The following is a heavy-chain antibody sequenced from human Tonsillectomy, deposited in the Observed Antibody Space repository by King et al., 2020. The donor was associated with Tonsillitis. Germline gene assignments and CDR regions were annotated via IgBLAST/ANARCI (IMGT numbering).Heavy chain of an antibody. D-gene: IGHD3-9*01. CDR2: IYYSGST. CDR1: GGSISSSSYY. Sequence: QLPESGPGLVKPSETLSLTCTVSGGSISSSSYYWGWIRQPPGKGLEWIGSIYYSGSTYYNPSLKSRVTISVDTSKNQFSLKLSSVTAADTAVYYCARGYGGYYDILTGYYNPYYFDYWGQGTLVTVSS. V-gene: IGHV4-39*07. J-gene: IGHJ4*02. CDR3: ARGYGGYYDILTGYYNPYYFDY.